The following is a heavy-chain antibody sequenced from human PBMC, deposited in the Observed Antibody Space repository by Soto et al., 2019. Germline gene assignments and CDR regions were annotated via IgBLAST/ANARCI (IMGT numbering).Heavy chain of an antibody. CDR3: ATGDPFWSGYYTFDY. CDR1: GYTLTELS. CDR2: FDPEDGET. Sequence: ASVKVSCKVSGYTLTELSMHWVRQAPGKGLEWMGGFDPEDGETIYAQKFQGRVTMTEDASTDTAYMELSSLRSEDTAVYYCATGDPFWSGYYTFDYWGQGTLVTVSS. J-gene: IGHJ4*02. V-gene: IGHV1-24*01. D-gene: IGHD3-3*01.